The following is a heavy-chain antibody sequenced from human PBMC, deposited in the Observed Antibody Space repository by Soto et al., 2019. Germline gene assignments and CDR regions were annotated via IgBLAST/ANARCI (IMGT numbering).Heavy chain of an antibody. CDR3: ARIKSRYYKIISYSFYY. J-gene: IGHJ4*02. CDR2: LYYGGSA. Sequence: PSETLSLTCSVSGDSVSSGGAYWSWIRQLPGKGLEWIGYLYYGGSANYTPSLKSRLTISLDTSKNQFSLKLKSVTAADTAVYYCARIKSRYYKIISYSFYYWGRGTLLTISS. CDR1: GDSVSSGGAY. V-gene: IGHV4-31*03. D-gene: IGHD3-10*01.